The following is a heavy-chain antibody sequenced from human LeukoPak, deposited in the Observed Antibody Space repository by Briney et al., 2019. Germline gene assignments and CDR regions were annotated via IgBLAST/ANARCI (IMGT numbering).Heavy chain of an antibody. CDR1: GFTFSSYS. D-gene: IGHD6-6*01. CDR2: ISSSSSYI. V-gene: IGHV3-21*01. Sequence: GGSLRLSCAASGFTFSSYSMNWVRQAPGKGLEWVSSISSSSSYIYYADSVKGRFTISRDNAKNSLYLQMNSLRAEDTAVYYCARGSVEAASPLDYWGQGTLVTVSS. CDR3: ARGSVEAASPLDY. J-gene: IGHJ4*02.